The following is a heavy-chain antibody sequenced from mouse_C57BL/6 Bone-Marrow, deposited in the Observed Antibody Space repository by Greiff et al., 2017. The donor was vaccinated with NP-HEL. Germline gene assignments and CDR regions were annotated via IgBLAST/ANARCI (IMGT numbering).Heavy chain of an antibody. CDR1: GYTFTSYG. Sequence: QVQLQQSRAELARPGASVKLSCKASGYTFTSYGISWVKQGTGQGLEWIGEIYPRSGNTYYNEKFKGKATLTADKSSSTAYMELRSLTSEDSAVYFCAERGFDYWGQGTTLTVSS. V-gene: IGHV1-81*01. CDR3: AERGFDY. J-gene: IGHJ2*01. CDR2: IYPRSGNT.